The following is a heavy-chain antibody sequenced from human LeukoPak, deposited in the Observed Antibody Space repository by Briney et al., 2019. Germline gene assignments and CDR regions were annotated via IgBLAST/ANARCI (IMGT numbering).Heavy chain of an antibody. J-gene: IGHJ4*02. Sequence: GGSLRLSCAASGFTFSSYRMNWVRQAPGKGLEWVSYISSSGSTIYYADSVKGRFTISRDNAKNSLYLQMNSLRAEDTAVYYCARVGPTEEHDYWGQGTLVTVSS. CDR2: ISSSGSTI. V-gene: IGHV3-48*04. CDR3: ARVGPTEEHDY. D-gene: IGHD1/OR15-1a*01. CDR1: GFTFSSYR.